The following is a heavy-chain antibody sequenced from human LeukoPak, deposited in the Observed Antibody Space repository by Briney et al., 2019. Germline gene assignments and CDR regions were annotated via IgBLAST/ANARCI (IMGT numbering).Heavy chain of an antibody. J-gene: IGHJ4*02. Sequence: SETLSLTCTVSGGSISSYYWSWIRQPPGKRLEWIGYIYYSGSTNYNPSLKSRVTISLDTSKNQFSLKLSSVTAADTAVYYCAREFCGGSYDYWGQGTLVTVSS. CDR3: AREFCGGSYDY. CDR1: GGSISSYY. V-gene: IGHV4-59*01. CDR2: IYYSGST. D-gene: IGHD4-23*01.